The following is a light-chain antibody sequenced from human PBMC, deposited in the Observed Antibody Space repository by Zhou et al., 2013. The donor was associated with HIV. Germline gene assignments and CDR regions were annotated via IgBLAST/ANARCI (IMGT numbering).Light chain of an antibody. CDR3: QQYHSSSQT. J-gene: IGKJ1*01. CDR1: QSISSW. V-gene: IGKV1-5*03. Sequence: DIQMSQSPSTLSASVGDRVTITCRASQSISSWLAWYHQRPGKAPKLLIYKASYLETGVPPRFSGSGSETEFSLTISSLQPDDFATYYCQQYHSSSQTFGQGTKVDIK. CDR2: KAS.